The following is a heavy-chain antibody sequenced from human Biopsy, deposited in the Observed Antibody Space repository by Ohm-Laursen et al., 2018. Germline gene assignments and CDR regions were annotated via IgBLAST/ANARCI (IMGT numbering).Heavy chain of an antibody. CDR3: ARDGEAKYCKHGVCPSGF. CDR2: FSASGNHI. V-gene: IGHV3-21*01. D-gene: IGHD2-8*01. J-gene: IGHJ4*02. Sequence: LSLTCAASGFTFSGFSMNWVRQAPGKGLEWVSSFSASGNHIYYTDSVKGRFTVSRDNGKNSVYLQMNSLRVEDTAVYYCARDGEAKYCKHGVCPSGFWGQGTLVTVSS. CDR1: GFTFSGFS.